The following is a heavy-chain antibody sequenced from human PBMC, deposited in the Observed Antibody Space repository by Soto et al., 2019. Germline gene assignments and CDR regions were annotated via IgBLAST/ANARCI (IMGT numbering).Heavy chain of an antibody. J-gene: IGHJ4*02. D-gene: IGHD3-10*01. CDR1: GYIFTSFG. Sequence: QVQLVQSGAEVKKPGASAKVSCKASGYIFTSFGITWVRQAPGQGLEWMGWVSTYNGNTKYAQKLQGRVTMSTDTSTSTAYMELRSLRSDDTAVYYCTRGAGQGSGSYDWGQGTLVTVSS. V-gene: IGHV1-18*01. CDR2: VSTYNGNT. CDR3: TRGAGQGSGSYD.